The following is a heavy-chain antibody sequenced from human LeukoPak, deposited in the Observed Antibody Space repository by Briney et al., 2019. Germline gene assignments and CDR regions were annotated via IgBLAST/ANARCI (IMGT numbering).Heavy chain of an antibody. CDR2: IWYDGSDI. CDR1: GFTFSSYG. J-gene: IGHJ4*02. Sequence: PGGSLRLSCAASGFTFSSYGMHWVRQAPGKGLEWVALIWYDGSDIYYADSVEGRFTISRDNAKNSLYLQMNSLRAEDTAVYYCVLRGAVAAADFWGQGTLVTVSS. CDR3: VLRGAVAAADF. D-gene: IGHD6-19*01. V-gene: IGHV3-33*03.